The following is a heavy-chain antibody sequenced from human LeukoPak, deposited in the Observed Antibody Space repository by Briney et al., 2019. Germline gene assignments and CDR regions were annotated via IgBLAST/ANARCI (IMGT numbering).Heavy chain of an antibody. CDR2: IYHSGST. Sequence: PSGTLSLTCAVSGGSISSNNWWTWVRQPPGKGLEWIGEIYHSGSTNYNPSLQSRVTISVDKSKNQFSLNLNSVTAADTAVYYCVRQGGQQLPPLHWGQGTLVTVSS. V-gene: IGHV4-4*02. CDR3: VRQGGQQLPPLH. CDR1: GGSISSNNW. D-gene: IGHD6-13*01. J-gene: IGHJ4*02.